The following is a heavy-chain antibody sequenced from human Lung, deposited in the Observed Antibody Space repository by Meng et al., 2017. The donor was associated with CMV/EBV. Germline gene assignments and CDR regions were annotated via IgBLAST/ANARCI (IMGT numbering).Heavy chain of an antibody. Sequence: SXXGSGYSFTSYWIAWVRQMPGKGLEWMGLIYPGDSDTTYSPSFQGRVTISADKSISTTYLQWSSLKASDTAIYYCARQLDTRTWDNWFDPWGQGTXVTVAS. CDR2: IYPGDSDT. CDR3: ARQLDTRTWDNWFDP. J-gene: IGHJ5*02. D-gene: IGHD2-2*01. CDR1: GYSFTSYW. V-gene: IGHV5-51*01.